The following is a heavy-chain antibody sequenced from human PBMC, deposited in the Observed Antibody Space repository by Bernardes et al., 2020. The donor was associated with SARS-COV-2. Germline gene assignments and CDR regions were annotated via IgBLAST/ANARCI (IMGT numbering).Heavy chain of an antibody. CDR1: GFTFSSYG. D-gene: IGHD2-15*01. Sequence: GGSLRLSCAASGFTFSSYGMHWVRQAPGKGLEWVAVISYDGGEKLYADSVKGRFTISRDNSKNTLYLQMNSLRAEDTAVYYCATTPQYEYTRVFDFWGQGTLGNVSS. J-gene: IGHJ4*02. CDR3: ATTPQYEYTRVFDF. V-gene: IGHV3-30*03. CDR2: ISYDGGEK.